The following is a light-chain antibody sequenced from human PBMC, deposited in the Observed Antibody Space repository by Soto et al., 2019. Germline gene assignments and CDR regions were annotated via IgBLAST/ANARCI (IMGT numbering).Light chain of an antibody. Sequence: QSVLTQPPSASGSPGQSVTISCTGTSTDVGAYNYVSWYQQHPGKAPKLVIYEVTKRPSGVPDRFSGSKSGNTASLTVSGLQAEDEADYYCCSYAGSGTDNYVFGSGTKVTVL. CDR3: CSYAGSGTDNYV. CDR2: EVT. V-gene: IGLV2-8*01. J-gene: IGLJ1*01. CDR1: STDVGAYNY.